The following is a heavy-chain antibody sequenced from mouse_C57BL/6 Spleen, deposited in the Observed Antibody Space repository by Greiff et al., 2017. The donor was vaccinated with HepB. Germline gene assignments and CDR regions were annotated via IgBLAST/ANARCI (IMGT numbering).Heavy chain of an antibody. Sequence: QVQLKQPGAELVKPGASVKLSCKASGYTFTSYWMHWVKQRPGRGLEWIGRIDPNSGGTKYNEKFKSKATLTVDKPSSTAYMQLSSLTSEDSAVYYCATHYYGSSYCFDYWGQGTTLTVSS. CDR3: ATHYYGSSYCFDY. CDR2: IDPNSGGT. D-gene: IGHD1-1*01. J-gene: IGHJ2*01. V-gene: IGHV1-72*01. CDR1: GYTFTSYW.